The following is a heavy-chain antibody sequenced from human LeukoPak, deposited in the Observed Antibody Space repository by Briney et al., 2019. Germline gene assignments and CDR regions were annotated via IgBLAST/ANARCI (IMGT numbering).Heavy chain of an antibody. J-gene: IGHJ5*02. CDR2: INPSGGST. CDR3: ARAGQHYYDSSGYYTGRFDP. V-gene: IGHV1-46*01. Sequence: ASVKVSCKASGYTFTGYYMHWVRQAPGQGLEWMGIINPSGGSTSYAQKFQGRVTMTRDTSTSIVYMELSSLRSEDTAVYYCARAGQHYYDSSGYYTGRFDPWGQGTLVTVSS. CDR1: GYTFTGYY. D-gene: IGHD3-22*01.